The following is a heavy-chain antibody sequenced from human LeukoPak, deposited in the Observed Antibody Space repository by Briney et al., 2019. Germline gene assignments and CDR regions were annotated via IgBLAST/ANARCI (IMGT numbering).Heavy chain of an antibody. CDR3: ARGGDHFDY. CDR1: GYTFNTYG. V-gene: IGHV1-18*01. D-gene: IGHD2-21*02. Sequence: EASVKVSCKAAGYTFNTYGISCVRQAPGQGLEWMGWSSAYNGNTNYAQKLQGRVTMTTDTSTSTAYMELRSLRSDDTAVYYCARGGDHFDYWGQGTLVTVSS. J-gene: IGHJ4*02. CDR2: SSAYNGNT.